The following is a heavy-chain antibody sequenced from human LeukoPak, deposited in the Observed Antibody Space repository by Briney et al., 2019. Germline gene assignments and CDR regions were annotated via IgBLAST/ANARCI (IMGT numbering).Heavy chain of an antibody. CDR1: GYIFSTYW. J-gene: IGHJ6*02. D-gene: IGHD6-25*01. Sequence: PGGSRRLSCAASGYIFSTYWMHWVRQAPGKGLVWVSRINTDGSSTSYAASVKGRFTISRDNTKNILYLQMNSLRAEDTALYYCARERVGSDYYGLDVWGQGTTVSVSS. CDR3: ARERVGSDYYGLDV. CDR2: INTDGSST. V-gene: IGHV3-74*01.